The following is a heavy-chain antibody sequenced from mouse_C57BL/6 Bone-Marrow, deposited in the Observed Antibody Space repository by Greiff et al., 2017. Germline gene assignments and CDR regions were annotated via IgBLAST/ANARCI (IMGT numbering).Heavy chain of an antibody. D-gene: IGHD1-1*01. CDR2: IRSKSNNYAT. CDR3: GYGSKGYAMDY. Sequence: EVMLVESGGGLVQPKGSLKLSCAASGFSFNTYAMNWVRQAPGKGLEWVARIRSKSNNYATYYADSVKDRFTISRDDSESMLYLQMNNLKTEDTAMYYCGYGSKGYAMDYWGQGTSVTVSS. CDR1: GFSFNTYA. J-gene: IGHJ4*01. V-gene: IGHV10-1*01.